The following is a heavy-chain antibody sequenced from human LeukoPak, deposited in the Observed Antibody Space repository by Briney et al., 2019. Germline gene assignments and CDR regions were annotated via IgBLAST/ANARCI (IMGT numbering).Heavy chain of an antibody. D-gene: IGHD1-1*01. CDR1: GYSISSGYY. Sequence: KASETLSLTCTVSGYSISSGYYWGWIRQPPGKGLEWIGSIYHSGSTYYNPSLKSRVTISVDTSKNQFSLKLSSVTAADTAVYYCARLNWNLVKNWGQGTLVTVSS. CDR2: IYHSGST. CDR3: ARLNWNLVKN. V-gene: IGHV4-38-2*02. J-gene: IGHJ4*02.